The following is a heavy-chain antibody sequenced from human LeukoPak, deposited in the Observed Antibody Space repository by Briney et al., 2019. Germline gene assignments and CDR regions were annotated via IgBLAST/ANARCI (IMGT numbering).Heavy chain of an antibody. J-gene: IGHJ4*02. D-gene: IGHD6-13*01. CDR1: GGSFSGYY. V-gene: IGHV4-34*01. Sequence: IPSETLSLTCAVYGGSFSGYYWSWIRQPPGKGLEWIGEINHSGSTNYNPSLKSRVTISVDTSKNQFSLKLSSVTAADTAVYYCASTGYSSSWSSFDYWGQGTLATVSS. CDR2: INHSGST. CDR3: ASTGYSSSWSSFDY.